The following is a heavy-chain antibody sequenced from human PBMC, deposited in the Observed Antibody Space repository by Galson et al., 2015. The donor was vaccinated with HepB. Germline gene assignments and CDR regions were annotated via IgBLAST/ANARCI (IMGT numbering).Heavy chain of an antibody. D-gene: IGHD3-10*01. CDR1: GYTFTGYH. CDR2: INPNSGGT. J-gene: IGHJ5*02. CDR3: ARGIVRGVIITNWFDP. Sequence: SVKVSCKASGYTFTGYHMHWVRQAPGQGLEWMGWINPNSGGTNYAQKFQGWVTMTRDTSISTAYMELSRLRSDDTAVYYCARGIVRGVIITNWFDPWGQGTLVTVSS. V-gene: IGHV1-2*04.